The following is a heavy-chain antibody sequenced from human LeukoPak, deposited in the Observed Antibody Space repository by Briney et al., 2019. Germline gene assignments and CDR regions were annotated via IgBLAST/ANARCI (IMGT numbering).Heavy chain of an antibody. J-gene: IGHJ5*02. CDR2: IQTSGST. CDR1: GGSISNYY. CDR3: ARDQEMGGWFDP. Sequence: PSETLSLTCTVSGGSISNYYWSWIRQRAGKGLEWIGRIQTSGSTNYNSSLKSRVTMSVDTSKKQFSLRLTSVTAADTAVYYCARDQEMGGWFDPWGQGTLVTVSS. V-gene: IGHV4-4*07. D-gene: IGHD5-24*01.